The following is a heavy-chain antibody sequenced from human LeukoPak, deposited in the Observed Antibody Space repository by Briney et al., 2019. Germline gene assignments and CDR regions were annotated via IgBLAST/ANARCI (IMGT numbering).Heavy chain of an antibody. J-gene: IGHJ4*02. D-gene: IGHD2-2*01. CDR3: ARGPTYQPIDF. Sequence: SETLSLTCTVSGGSISSSSYYRGWIRQPPGKGLEWIGSIYYSGSTYYNPSLKSRVTISVDTSKNHFSLKLSSVTAADTAVYYCARGPTYQPIDFWGQGTLVTVSS. CDR2: IYYSGST. CDR1: GGSISSSSYY. V-gene: IGHV4-39*02.